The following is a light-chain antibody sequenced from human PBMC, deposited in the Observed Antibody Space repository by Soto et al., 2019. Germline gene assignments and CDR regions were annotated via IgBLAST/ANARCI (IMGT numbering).Light chain of an antibody. CDR1: QSVSNNY. CDR2: GAS. V-gene: IGKV3-20*01. J-gene: IGKJ5*01. Sequence: TVLTQSPGTLSLSPGERTTLSCRASQSVSNNYLAWYQQKPGHAPRPLIYGASNRATGIPARFSASGSGADFTLSISRLEPEDFAVYFCQQYYIWPSFGRGTRRENK. CDR3: QQYYIWPS.